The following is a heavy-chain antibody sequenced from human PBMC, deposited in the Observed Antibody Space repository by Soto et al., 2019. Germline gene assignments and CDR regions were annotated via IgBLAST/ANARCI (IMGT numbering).Heavy chain of an antibody. Sequence: GVSLRLSCAASGFTFTNYAMTWGRQAPGEGLEWVSISWGSGSGGSTNYADSVKGRFTISRDNSTNTLYLQMNSLIVEDTAVYYCAKDRDDYRNYVFDYWGQGTLVTVSS. CDR2: SWGSGSGGST. CDR1: GFTFTNYA. D-gene: IGHD4-4*01. J-gene: IGHJ4*02. V-gene: IGHV3-23*01. CDR3: AKDRDDYRNYVFDY.